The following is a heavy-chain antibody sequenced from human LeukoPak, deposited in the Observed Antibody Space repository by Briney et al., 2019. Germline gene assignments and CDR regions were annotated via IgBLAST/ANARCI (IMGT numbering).Heavy chain of an antibody. J-gene: IGHJ4*02. CDR1: GFTFNTHS. CDR3: LRGDRRDY. Sequence: GGSLRLSCEASGFTFNTHSMNWARQAPGKGLEWVSSIDSSGGYMFYADSVKGRFIISRDNAKDSLYLQMNSLRVEDTAVYSCLRGDRRDYWGQGTLVTVSS. V-gene: IGHV3-21*06. CDR2: IDSSGGYM.